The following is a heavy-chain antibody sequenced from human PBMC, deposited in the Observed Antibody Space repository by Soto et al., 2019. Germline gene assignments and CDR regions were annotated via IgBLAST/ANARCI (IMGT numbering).Heavy chain of an antibody. CDR2: ISGSGGTT. Sequence: GGSLRLSCAASGFTFSSYAMSWVRQAPGKGLEWVSGISGSGGTTYYGDSVKGRFTISRDNAKNTLYLQMNSLRGEDTAVYYCAKHSSGRNYFDYWGQGTLVTVSS. V-gene: IGHV3-23*01. J-gene: IGHJ4*02. CDR3: AKHSSGRNYFDY. CDR1: GFTFSSYA. D-gene: IGHD6-19*01.